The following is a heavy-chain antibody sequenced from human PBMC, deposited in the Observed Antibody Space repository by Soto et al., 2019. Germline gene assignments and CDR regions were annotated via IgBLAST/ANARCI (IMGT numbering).Heavy chain of an antibody. V-gene: IGHV3-23*01. CDR2: ISASGGST. CDR1: GFTFTNYA. D-gene: IGHD3-10*01. CDR3: AKVLRGSGSYYIYGMDV. Sequence: EVQLLESGGGLVQPGGSLRLSFAASGFTFTNYAMSWVRQAPGKGLEWVSTISASGGSTYHADSVKGLFTITRDNSTNSMSMQMNSLRDEHTAVYYCAKVLRGSGSYYIYGMDVWGQGTTVTVS. J-gene: IGHJ6*02.